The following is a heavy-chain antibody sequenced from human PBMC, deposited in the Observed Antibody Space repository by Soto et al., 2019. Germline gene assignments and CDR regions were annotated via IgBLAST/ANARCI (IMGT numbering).Heavy chain of an antibody. CDR2: IIPIFGTA. Sequence: QVQLVQSGTEVKKPGSSVKVSCKASGGTFSSYAISWVRQAPGQGLEWMGGIIPIFGTANYAQKFQGRVTITADVSTSTAYMELSSLKSEDTAVYYCARDSDYYGGNSGCSYWGQGTLVTVSS. J-gene: IGHJ4*02. CDR1: GGTFSSYA. CDR3: ARDSDYYGGNSGCSY. V-gene: IGHV1-69*01. D-gene: IGHD4-17*01.